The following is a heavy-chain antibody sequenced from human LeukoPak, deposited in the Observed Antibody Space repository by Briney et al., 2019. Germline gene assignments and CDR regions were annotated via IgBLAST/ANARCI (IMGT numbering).Heavy chain of an antibody. CDR2: NSGST. V-gene: IGHV4-39*01. Sequence: TSETLSLTCTVSGGSISSGTYYWGWIRQPPGKGLEWIGSNSGSTYYNPSLKSRVTISVDTSKNQFSLKLSSVTAADTAVFYCARHLWLQDPFDYWGQGALVTVSS. CDR3: ARHLWLQDPFDY. J-gene: IGHJ4*02. CDR1: GGSISSGTYY. D-gene: IGHD5-24*01.